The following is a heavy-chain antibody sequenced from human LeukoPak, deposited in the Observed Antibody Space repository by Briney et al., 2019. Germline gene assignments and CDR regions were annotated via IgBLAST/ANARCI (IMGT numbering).Heavy chain of an antibody. J-gene: IGHJ6*03. CDR2: VDHTGST. V-gene: IGHV4-59*01. CDR1: DDSITMYY. Sequence: AETLSLTCTVSDDSITMYYWTWIRQPPGKGLEWIGYVDHTGSTKFNPSLNGRVSISRDTSNNFFSLRLRSVTAADTAVYFCARGRVSSSTWYSTYYYFFYMDFWGKGTTVTVSS. D-gene: IGHD4-11*01. CDR3: ARGRVSSSTWYSTYYYFFYMDF.